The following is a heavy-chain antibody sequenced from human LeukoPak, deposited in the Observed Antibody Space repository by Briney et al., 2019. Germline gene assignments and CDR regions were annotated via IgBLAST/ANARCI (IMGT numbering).Heavy chain of an antibody. CDR1: GGSISSYY. D-gene: IGHD5-24*01. CDR3: ARGERWLPYFDY. CDR2: IYYSGST. V-gene: IGHV4-59*01. Sequence: SETLSLTCTVSGGSISSYYWSWIRQPPGKGLEWIGYIYYSGSTNYNPSLKSRVTISVDTSKNQFSLKLSSVTAADTAVYYCARGERWLPYFDYWGQGTLVTVSS. J-gene: IGHJ4*02.